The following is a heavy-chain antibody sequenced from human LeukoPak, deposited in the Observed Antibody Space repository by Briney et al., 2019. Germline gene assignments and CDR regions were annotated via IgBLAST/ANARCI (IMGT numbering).Heavy chain of an antibody. D-gene: IGHD5-18*01. Sequence: SETLSLTCTVSGGSISSYYWSWIRQPPGKGLEWIGYIYYSGSTNYNPSLKGRVTISVDTSKNQFSLKLSSVTAADTAVYYCARTEPGYSLRYWGQGTLVTASS. CDR1: GGSISSYY. J-gene: IGHJ4*02. CDR2: IYYSGST. CDR3: ARTEPGYSLRY. V-gene: IGHV4-59*08.